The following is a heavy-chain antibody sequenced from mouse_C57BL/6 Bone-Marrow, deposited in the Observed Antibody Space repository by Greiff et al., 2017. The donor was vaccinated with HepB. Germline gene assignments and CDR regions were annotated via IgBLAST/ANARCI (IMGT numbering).Heavy chain of an antibody. D-gene: IGHD2-4*01. V-gene: IGHV5-12*01. CDR1: GFTFSDYY. CDR3: ARRGYDYGAWFAY. CDR2: ISNGGGST. J-gene: IGHJ3*01. Sequence: EVKVVESGGGLVQPGGSLKLSCAASGFTFSDYYMYWVRQTPEKRLEWVAYISNGGGSTYYPDTVKGRFTISRDNAKNTLYLQMSRLKSEDTAMYYCARRGYDYGAWFAYWGQGTLVTVSA.